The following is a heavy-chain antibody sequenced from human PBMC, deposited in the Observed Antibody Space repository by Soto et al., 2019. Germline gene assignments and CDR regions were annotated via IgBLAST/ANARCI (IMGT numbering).Heavy chain of an antibody. CDR1: GYTFTGYY. Sequence: QVQLVQSGAEVKKPGASVKVSCKASGYTFTGYYMHWVRQAPGQGLEWMGWINPNSGGTNYAQKFQGWVTMTRDTSISTAYMELSRLRSDDTAVYYCARNVVIVATTTTNWFDPWGQGPLVTVSS. D-gene: IGHD5-12*01. CDR2: INPNSGGT. CDR3: ARNVVIVATTTTNWFDP. J-gene: IGHJ5*02. V-gene: IGHV1-2*04.